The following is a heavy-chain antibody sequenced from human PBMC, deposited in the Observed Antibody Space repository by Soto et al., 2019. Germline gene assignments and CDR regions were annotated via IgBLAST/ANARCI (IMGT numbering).Heavy chain of an antibody. D-gene: IGHD3-16*01. J-gene: IGHJ6*02. Sequence: SETLSLTCTVSGGSISSGDAYWSWIRQSPGKGLEWIGYIYHRGSPYYNPSLESRVTISVDTSKNQFSLKLNSVTAADTAVYYCAREGAASHSYYYGTDVWGQGTTVTVSS. CDR1: GGSISSGDAY. CDR2: IYHRGSP. CDR3: AREGAASHSYYYGTDV. V-gene: IGHV4-30-4*01.